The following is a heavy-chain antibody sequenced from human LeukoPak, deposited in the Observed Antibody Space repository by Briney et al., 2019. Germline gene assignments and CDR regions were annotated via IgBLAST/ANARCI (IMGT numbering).Heavy chain of an antibody. V-gene: IGHV4-59*01. CDR2: IYYSGST. D-gene: IGHD6-13*01. CDR1: GGSISSYY. Sequence: SETLSLTCTVSGGSISSYYWSWIRQPPGKGLEWIGYIYYSGSTNYNPSLKSRVTISVDTSKNQFSLKLSSVTAADTAVYYCARCPPGIAAAGTYFDYWGQGTLVTVSS. J-gene: IGHJ4*02. CDR3: ARCPPGIAAAGTYFDY.